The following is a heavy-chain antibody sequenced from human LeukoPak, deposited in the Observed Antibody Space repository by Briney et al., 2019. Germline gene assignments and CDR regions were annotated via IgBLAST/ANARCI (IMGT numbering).Heavy chain of an antibody. CDR1: GFTFSSYA. CDR2: ISGKGAGT. J-gene: IGHJ4*02. D-gene: IGHD3-10*01. V-gene: IGHV3-23*01. Sequence: GGSLRLSCAASGFTFSSYAMTWVRQAPGKGLEWVSAISGKGAGTDYADSVKGRFTISRDNSKNTLFLQMNSLRAEDTAVYYCAKGLYYYYGSGSYTLDYWGQGTLVTVSS. CDR3: AKGLYYYYGSGSYTLDY.